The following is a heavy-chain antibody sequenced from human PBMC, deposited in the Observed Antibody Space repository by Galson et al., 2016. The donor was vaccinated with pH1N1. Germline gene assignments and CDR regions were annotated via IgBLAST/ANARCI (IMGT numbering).Heavy chain of an antibody. CDR1: GFTFGNYA. V-gene: IGHV3-23*01. Sequence: SLRLSCADSGFTFGNYAMNWVRQAPGRGLEWVSTISDSGATAFYAASVTGRSTISRDNSKNTLFLQLSSLRVEDTAVYYCTRSTAIGIVATIRMWGRGTLVTVSS. CDR2: ISDSGATA. J-gene: IGHJ4*02. D-gene: IGHD5-12*01. CDR3: TRSTAIGIVATIRM.